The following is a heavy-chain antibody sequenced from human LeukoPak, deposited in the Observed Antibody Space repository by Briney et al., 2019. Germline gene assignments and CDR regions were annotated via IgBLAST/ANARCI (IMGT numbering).Heavy chain of an antibody. J-gene: IGHJ1*01. Sequence: PGGSLRLSCAASGFTFSSYAMHWVRQAPGKGLEWVAVISYDGSNKYYADSVKGRFTISRDNSKNTLYLQMNSLRAEDTAVYYCARGPIVVVAALEYAEYFQHWGQGTLVTVSS. CDR2: ISYDGSNK. CDR1: GFTFSSYA. CDR3: ARGPIVVVAALEYAEYFQH. D-gene: IGHD2-15*01. V-gene: IGHV3-30-3*01.